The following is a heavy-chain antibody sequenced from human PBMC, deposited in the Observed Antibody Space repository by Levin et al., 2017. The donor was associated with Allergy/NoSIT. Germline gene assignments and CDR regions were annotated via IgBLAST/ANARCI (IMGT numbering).Heavy chain of an antibody. CDR1: GYTFTSYG. CDR3: ARASGSDPWRF. V-gene: IGHV1-18*04. J-gene: IGHJ3*01. D-gene: IGHD3-10*01. Sequence: ASVKVSCKASGYTFTSYGITWVRQAPGQGLEWMGWISGSSGKTTYARKFQGRVTMTTDTSTRTASMELRSLTSDDTAVYYCARASGSDPWRFWGQGTMVTVSS. CDR2: ISGSSGKT.